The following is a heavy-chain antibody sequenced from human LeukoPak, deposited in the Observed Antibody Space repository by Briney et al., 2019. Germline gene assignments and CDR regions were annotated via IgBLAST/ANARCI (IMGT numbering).Heavy chain of an antibody. Sequence: PGGSLRLSCAASGFTFSTYWMTWVRQAPGKGLEWVASMSSDGSGKYYMDSVKGRFTISRDNAKNSLFLQMNSLRAEDTAVHYCGRVRPGDADYWGQGTLVTVSS. CDR3: GRVRPGDADY. V-gene: IGHV3-7*01. CDR1: GFTFSTYW. J-gene: IGHJ4*02. D-gene: IGHD1-26*01. CDR2: MSSDGSGK.